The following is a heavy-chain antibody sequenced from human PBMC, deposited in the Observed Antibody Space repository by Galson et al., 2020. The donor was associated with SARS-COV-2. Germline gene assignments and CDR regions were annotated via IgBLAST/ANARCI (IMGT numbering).Heavy chain of an antibody. D-gene: IGHD2-15*01. CDR3: AKYGRVAATRFYYYGFDV. Sequence: GGSLRLSCVGSGLTFSSYGVHWVRQAPGKGLAWVASISHDESNKYYVDSVTGRFSISRDNSRNTLFLQMNSLRTEDTAVYYCAKYGRVAATRFYYYGFDVWGQGTTVIVSS. J-gene: IGHJ6*02. V-gene: IGHV3-30*18. CDR1: GLTFSSYG. CDR2: ISHDESNK.